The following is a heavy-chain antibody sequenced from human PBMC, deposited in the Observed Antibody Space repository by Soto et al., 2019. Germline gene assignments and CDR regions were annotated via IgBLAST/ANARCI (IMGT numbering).Heavy chain of an antibody. V-gene: IGHV4-34*01. Sequence: QVQLQQWGAGLLKPSETLSLTCAVYGGSFSGYYWSWIRQPPGKGLEWIGEINHSGSTNYNPSLKSRVTISVDTSKNQFSLKLSSVTAADTAVYYCARERGGGVVVIWGQGTLVTVSS. D-gene: IGHD3-22*01. CDR3: ARERGGGVVVI. J-gene: IGHJ4*02. CDR1: GGSFSGYY. CDR2: INHSGST.